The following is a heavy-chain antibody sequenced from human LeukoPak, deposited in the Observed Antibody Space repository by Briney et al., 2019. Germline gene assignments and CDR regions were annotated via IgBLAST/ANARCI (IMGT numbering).Heavy chain of an antibody. CDR1: GYTFTSYY. V-gene: IGHV1-46*01. CDR2: INPSSGGT. Sequence: ASVKVSCKASGYTFTSYYIHWVRQAPGQGLEWMGMINPSSGGTTYAQKFQGTVTMTRDTSTSTVYMEVTSLRSDDTAVYYCARGVQYHNYYYYYMDVWGKGTTVTVSS. J-gene: IGHJ6*03. CDR3: ARGVQYHNYYYYYMDV. D-gene: IGHD2-2*01.